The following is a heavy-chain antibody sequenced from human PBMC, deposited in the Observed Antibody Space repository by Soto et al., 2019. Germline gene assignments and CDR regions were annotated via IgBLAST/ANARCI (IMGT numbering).Heavy chain of an antibody. V-gene: IGHV1-69*01. CDR2: IIPILGTA. CDR1: GGTFSSYA. J-gene: IGHJ4*02. CDR3: ARDLAGGSGWYPHFDY. D-gene: IGHD6-19*01. Sequence: QVQLVQSGAEVKKPGSSVKVSCKASGGTFSSYAISWVRQAPGQGLEWMGGIIPILGTANYAQKFQGRVTITADESTSTAYMELSSLRSEDTAVYYCARDLAGGSGWYPHFDYWGQGTLVTVSS.